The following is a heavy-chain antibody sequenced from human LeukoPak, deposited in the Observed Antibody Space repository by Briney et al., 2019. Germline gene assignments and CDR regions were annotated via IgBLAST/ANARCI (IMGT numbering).Heavy chain of an antibody. CDR1: GFTFSRYA. CDR3: AKRGGYVDTAMADGYY. J-gene: IGHJ4*02. V-gene: IGHV3-23*01. D-gene: IGHD5-18*01. CDR2: ISGSGGST. Sequence: GGSLRLSCAPSGFTFSRYAMSWARHAPGKAREWVSAISGSGGSTYYADSVKGRFTISRDSSKNTLYLQMNSLRAEDTAVYYCAKRGGYVDTAMADGYYWGQGTLVTVSS.